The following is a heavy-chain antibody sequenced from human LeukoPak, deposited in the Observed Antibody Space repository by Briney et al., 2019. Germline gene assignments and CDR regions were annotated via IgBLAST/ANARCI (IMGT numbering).Heavy chain of an antibody. Sequence: GGSLRLSCAASGFTVSSNYMSWVRQAPGKGLEWVAVFSSDGRSTFYAENVQGRFTLSRDNSKNTLSLQMNSLRAEDTAVYYCAKSYYYHSGSFDYWGQGTLVTVSS. D-gene: IGHD3-10*01. CDR3: AKSYYYHSGSFDY. J-gene: IGHJ4*02. CDR2: FSSDGRST. CDR1: GFTVSSNY. V-gene: IGHV3-30*18.